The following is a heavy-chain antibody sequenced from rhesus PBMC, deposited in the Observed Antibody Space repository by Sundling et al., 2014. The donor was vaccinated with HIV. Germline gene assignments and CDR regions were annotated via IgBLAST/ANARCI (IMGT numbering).Heavy chain of an antibody. D-gene: IGHD3-22*01. CDR3: ARHSRYWSAIDH. J-gene: IGHJ4*01. Sequence: QVQLQESGPGLVKPSETLSLSCSVSGHSLSHQNYWAWIRQSPGRGLEYIGYISNTTGNTYYNPSLTSRITISIDTSKNQFSMELTSVTAADTAIYYCARHSRYWSAIDHWGQGLRVTVSS. CDR2: ISNTTGNT. V-gene: IGHV4-99*01. CDR1: GHSLSHQNY.